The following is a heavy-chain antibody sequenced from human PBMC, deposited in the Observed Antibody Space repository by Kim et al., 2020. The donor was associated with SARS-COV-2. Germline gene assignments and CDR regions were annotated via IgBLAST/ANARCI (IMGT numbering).Heavy chain of an antibody. D-gene: IGHD3-22*01. CDR2: IIPILGIA. J-gene: IGHJ6*02. CDR3: AEGYYYDSSGSSFYYYYYGMDV. Sequence: SVKVSCKASGGTFSSYAISWVRQAPGQGLEWMGRIIPILGIANYAQKFQGRVTITADKSTSTAYMELSSLRSEDTAVYYCAEGYYYDSSGSSFYYYYYGMDVWGQGTTVTVSS. V-gene: IGHV1-69*04. CDR1: GGTFSSYA.